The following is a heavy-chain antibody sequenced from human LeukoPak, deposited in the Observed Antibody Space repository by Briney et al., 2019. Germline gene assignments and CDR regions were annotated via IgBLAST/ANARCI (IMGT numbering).Heavy chain of an antibody. J-gene: IGHJ5*02. D-gene: IGHD3-10*01. CDR2: IYYSGST. Sequence: SETLSLTCTVSGGSISSSSYYWGWIRQPPGKGLEWIGSIYYSGSTYYNPSLKSRVTISVDKSKNQFSLKLSSVTAADTAVYYCARASRYYGSVNWFDPWGQGTLVTVSS. V-gene: IGHV4-39*07. CDR1: GGSISSSSYY. CDR3: ARASRYYGSVNWFDP.